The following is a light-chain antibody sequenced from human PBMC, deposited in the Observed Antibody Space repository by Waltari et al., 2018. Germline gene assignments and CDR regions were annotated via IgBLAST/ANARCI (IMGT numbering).Light chain of an antibody. CDR2: GAS. J-gene: IGKJ1*01. CDR3: QQGNSFPPT. CDR1: QGISNW. Sequence: DIQMTQCPSAVSASVGDRVTMTCRASQGISNWLAWYQQKPGKAPKLLSYGASILQTGVPSRFSAGGSGTDFTLTISNLQPDDFATYFCQQGNSFPPTFGQGTKVEVK. V-gene: IGKV1-12*01.